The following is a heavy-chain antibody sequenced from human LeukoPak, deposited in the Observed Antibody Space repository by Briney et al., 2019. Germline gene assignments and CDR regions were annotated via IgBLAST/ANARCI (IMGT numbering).Heavy chain of an antibody. J-gene: IGHJ4*02. D-gene: IGHD3-22*01. CDR1: GASISSYY. Sequence: PSETLSLTCTVSGASISSYYWSWIRQPPGKGLEWIGYIYYSGSTNYNPSLKSRVTISVDTSKNQFSLKLSSVTAADTAVYYCASASSGYYSAFDSWGQGTLVTVSS. CDR2: IYYSGST. V-gene: IGHV4-59*01. CDR3: ASASSGYYSAFDS.